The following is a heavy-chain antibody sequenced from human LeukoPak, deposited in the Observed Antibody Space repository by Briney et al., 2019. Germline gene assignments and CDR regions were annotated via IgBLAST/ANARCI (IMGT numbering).Heavy chain of an antibody. Sequence: SETLSLTCTVSGGSVSSTNYYWGWIRQSPGNGLEWIGTINYSGSTYFNPSLESRVTISVDTSENHFSLKLTSVTAADTAVYYCASNLVLTYCTTGLCPPTFFDLWGRGTLVTVSS. CDR3: ASNLVLTYCTTGLCPPTFFDL. D-gene: IGHD2-8*01. CDR1: GGSVSSTNYY. J-gene: IGHJ2*01. V-gene: IGHV4-39*02. CDR2: INYSGST.